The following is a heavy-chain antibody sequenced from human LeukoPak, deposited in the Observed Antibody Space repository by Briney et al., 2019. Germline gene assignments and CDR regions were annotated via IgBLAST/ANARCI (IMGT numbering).Heavy chain of an antibody. CDR2: IYHSGST. CDR1: GGSISSGGYS. V-gene: IGHV4-30-2*01. Sequence: SQTLSLTCAVSGGSISSGGYSWSWIRQPPGKGLEWIGYIYHSGSTYYNPSLKSRVTISVDRSKNQFSLKLSSVTAADTAVYYCARGLGYDSSGLYFDYWGQGTLVTVSS. D-gene: IGHD3-22*01. CDR3: ARGLGYDSSGLYFDY. J-gene: IGHJ4*02.